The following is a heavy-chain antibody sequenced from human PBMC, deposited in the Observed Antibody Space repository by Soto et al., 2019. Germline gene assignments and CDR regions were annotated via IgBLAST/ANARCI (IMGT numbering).Heavy chain of an antibody. CDR3: ASWRGHSSSSSLYYFDY. Sequence: ASVKVSCKASGYTFTGYYMHWVRQAPGQGLEWMGWINPNSGGTNYAQKFQGRVTMTRDTSISTAYMELSRLRSDDTAVYYCASWRGHSSSSSLYYFDYWGQGTLVTVSS. V-gene: IGHV1-2*02. CDR2: INPNSGGT. J-gene: IGHJ4*02. CDR1: GYTFTGYY. D-gene: IGHD6-6*01.